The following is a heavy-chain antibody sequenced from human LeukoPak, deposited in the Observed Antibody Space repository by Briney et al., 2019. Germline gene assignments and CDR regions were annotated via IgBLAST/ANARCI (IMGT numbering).Heavy chain of an antibody. CDR2: IYYSGTI. J-gene: IGHJ4*02. Sequence: SETLSLTCTVSGASISRGDYFWAWIRQPPGTGLEWIGTIYYSGTIYYSPSLKSRVTISVDTSKNQFSLKLNSVTAADTAVYYCARESGGSDFDYWGQGSLVTVSS. D-gene: IGHD5-12*01. V-gene: IGHV4-39*07. CDR3: ARESGGSDFDY. CDR1: GASISRGDYF.